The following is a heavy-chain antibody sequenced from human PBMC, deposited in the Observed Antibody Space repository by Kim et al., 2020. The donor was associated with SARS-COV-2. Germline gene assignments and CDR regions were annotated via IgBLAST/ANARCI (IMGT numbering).Heavy chain of an antibody. CDR1: GFIFSDDY. J-gene: IGHJ4*01. D-gene: IGHD2-8*01. CDR3: GRIGRDHGVGGATDF. CDR2: ISSSSRYI. V-gene: IGHV3-11*03. Sequence: GGSLRLSCVASGFIFSDDYMSWFRQAPGKGLEWVSYISSSSRYINYADSVKGRFTISRDNAKNSLYLQMNSLRAEDTALYYWGRIGRDHGVGGATDFWG.